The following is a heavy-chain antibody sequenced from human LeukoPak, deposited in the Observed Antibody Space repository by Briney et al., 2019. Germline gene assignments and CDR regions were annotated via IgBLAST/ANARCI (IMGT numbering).Heavy chain of an antibody. Sequence: SETLSLTCTVSGGSISSYYWSWIRQPPGKGLEWIGYIYYSGSTNYNPSLKSRVTISVDTSKDQFSLKLTSVTAADTAVYYCARDPFGEGGINYWGQGTLVTVSS. CDR3: ARDPFGEGGINY. J-gene: IGHJ4*02. CDR1: GGSISSYY. CDR2: IYYSGST. V-gene: IGHV4-59*01. D-gene: IGHD3-10*01.